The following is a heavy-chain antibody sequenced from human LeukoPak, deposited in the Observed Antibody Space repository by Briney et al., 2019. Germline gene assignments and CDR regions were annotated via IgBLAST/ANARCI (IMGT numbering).Heavy chain of an antibody. D-gene: IGHD2-15*01. CDR1: GFTFSSYS. CDR2: ISSSSSYI. Sequence: GGSLRLSCAASGFTFSSYSMNWVLQAPGKGLEWVSSISSSSSYIYYADSVKGRFTISRDNAKNSLYLQMNSLRAEDTAVYYCARDRCSGGSCYRFDYWGQGTLVTVSS. V-gene: IGHV3-21*01. CDR3: ARDRCSGGSCYRFDY. J-gene: IGHJ4*02.